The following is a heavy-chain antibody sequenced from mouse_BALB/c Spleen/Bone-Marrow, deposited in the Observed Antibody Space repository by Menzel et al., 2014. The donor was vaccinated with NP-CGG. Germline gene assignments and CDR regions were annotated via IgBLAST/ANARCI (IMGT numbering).Heavy chain of an antibody. Sequence: VQLQQSGAELVKPGASVKLSCKASGYTFTSYWMHWVKQRPGQGLEWIGYINPSTGYTEYNQKFKDKATLTADKSSSTAYMQLSSLTSEDSAVYYCARGKYEAMDYWGQGTSVTVSS. V-gene: IGHV1-7*01. CDR3: ARGKYEAMDY. CDR1: GYTFTSYW. J-gene: IGHJ4*01. D-gene: IGHD2-1*01. CDR2: INPSTGYT.